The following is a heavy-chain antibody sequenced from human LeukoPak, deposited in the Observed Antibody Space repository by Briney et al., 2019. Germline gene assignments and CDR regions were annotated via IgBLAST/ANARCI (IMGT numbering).Heavy chain of an antibody. J-gene: IGHJ1*01. D-gene: IGHD3-9*01. CDR2: ISAYNGNT. CDR1: GYTFTSYG. V-gene: IGHV1-18*01. CDR3: AREGYYDILTGYYRDAEYFQH. Sequence: ASVKVSCKASGYTFTSYGISWVRQAPGQGLEWMGWISAYNGNTNYAQKLQGRVTMTTDTSTSTAYMELRSLRSDDTAVYYCAREGYYDILTGYYRDAEYFQHWGQGTLVTVSS.